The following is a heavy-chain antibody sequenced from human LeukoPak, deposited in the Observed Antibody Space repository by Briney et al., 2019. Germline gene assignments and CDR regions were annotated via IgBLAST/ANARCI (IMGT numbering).Heavy chain of an antibody. CDR3: AREEAIQLPSY. V-gene: IGHV3-21*01. D-gene: IGHD5-18*01. J-gene: IGHJ4*02. CDR1: GFTFSSYS. CDR2: ISSSSSYI. Sequence: GGSLRLSCAASGFTFSSYSMNWVRQAPGKGLEWVSSISSSSSYIYYADLVKGRFTISRDNAKNSLYLQMNSLRAEDTAVYYCAREEAIQLPSYWGQGTLVTVSS.